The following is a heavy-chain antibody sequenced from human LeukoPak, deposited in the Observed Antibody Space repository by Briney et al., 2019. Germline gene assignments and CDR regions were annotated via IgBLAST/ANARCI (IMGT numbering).Heavy chain of an antibody. D-gene: IGHD5-12*01. CDR1: GGSFSGYY. J-gene: IGHJ6*04. CDR2: INHSGST. Sequence: SETLSLTCAVYGGSFSGYYWSWIRQPPGKGLEWIGEINHSGSTNYNPSLESRVTISVDTSKNQFSLKLSSVTAADTAVYYCARREATIRMDVWGKGTTVTISS. V-gene: IGHV4-34*01. CDR3: ARREATIRMDV.